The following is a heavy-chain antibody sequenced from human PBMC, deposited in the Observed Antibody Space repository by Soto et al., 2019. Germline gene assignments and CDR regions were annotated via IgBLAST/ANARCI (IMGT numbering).Heavy chain of an antibody. CDR3: ARGRCRYCRGGSRGKKGWFDP. D-gene: IGHD2-15*01. CDR1: GYTFTSYD. J-gene: IGHJ5*02. V-gene: IGHV1-8*02. Sequence: ASVKVSCKASGYTFTSYDINWVRQATGQGLEWMGWMNPNSGNTGYAQKFQGRVTMTRNTSISTAYMELSSLRSEDTAVYYCARGRCRYCRGGSRGKKGWFDPCGQGTLVTVAA. CDR2: MNPNSGNT.